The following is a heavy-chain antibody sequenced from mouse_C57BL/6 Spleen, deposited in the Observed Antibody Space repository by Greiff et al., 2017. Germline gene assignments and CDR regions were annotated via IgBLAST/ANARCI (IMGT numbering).Heavy chain of an antibody. CDR2: ISSGSSTI. V-gene: IGHV5-17*01. CDR3: ARDDGYPAY. CDR1: GFTFSDYG. J-gene: IGHJ3*01. D-gene: IGHD2-3*01. Sequence: EVKVVESGGGLVKPGGSLKLSCAASGFTFSDYGMHWVRQAPEKGLEWVAYISSGSSTIYYADTVKGRFTISRDNAKNTLFLQMTSLRSEDTAMYYCARDDGYPAYWGQGTLVTVSA.